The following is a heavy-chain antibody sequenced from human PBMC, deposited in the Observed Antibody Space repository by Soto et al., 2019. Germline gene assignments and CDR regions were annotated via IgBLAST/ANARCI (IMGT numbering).Heavy chain of an antibody. Sequence: GGSLSLSCAASGFTFSSYAMGWVRQAPGKGLEWVSAISGSGGSTYYADSVMGRFTISRDNSKNTLYLQMNSLRAEDTAVYYCASRRGYRQYNWFDPWGQGTLVTVSS. CDR1: GFTFSSYA. CDR3: ASRRGYRQYNWFDP. D-gene: IGHD3-3*01. J-gene: IGHJ5*02. CDR2: ISGSGGST. V-gene: IGHV3-23*01.